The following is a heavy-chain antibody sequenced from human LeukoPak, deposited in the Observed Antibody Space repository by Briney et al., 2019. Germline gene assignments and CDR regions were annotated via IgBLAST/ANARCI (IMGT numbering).Heavy chain of an antibody. CDR2: IYYSGST. CDR3: VRAPSGLYYFDY. D-gene: IGHD6-19*01. Sequence: PSETLSLTCTVSGGSISSYYWSWIRQPPGKGLEWIGYIYYSGSTNYNPSLKSRVTISVDTSKNQFSLKLSSVTAADTAVYYCVRAPSGLYYFDYWGQGTLVTVSS. J-gene: IGHJ4*02. CDR1: GGSISSYY. V-gene: IGHV4-59*01.